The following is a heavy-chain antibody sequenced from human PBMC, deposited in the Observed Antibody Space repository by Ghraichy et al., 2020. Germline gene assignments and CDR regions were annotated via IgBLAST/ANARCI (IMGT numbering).Heavy chain of an antibody. CDR1: GFTFSDYY. J-gene: IGHJ6*02. Sequence: LSLTCAASGFTFSDYYMSWIRQAPGKGREWVSYISSSGSTIYYANSVKGRVTISRDNAKNSLYLQMNSLRAEDTAVYYCARVAIPDYGMDVWGQGTTVTVS. CDR2: ISSSGSTI. CDR3: ARVAIPDYGMDV. V-gene: IGHV3-11*01.